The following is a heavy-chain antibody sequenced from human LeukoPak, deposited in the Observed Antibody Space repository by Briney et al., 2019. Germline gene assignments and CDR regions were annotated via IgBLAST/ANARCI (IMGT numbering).Heavy chain of an antibody. CDR2: IYTRGST. CDR3: ARGRYCSADICSGGDAFDI. CDR1: GGSINNYS. V-gene: IGHV4-4*07. Sequence: PSETLSLTCTVSGGSINNYSWSWIRQPAGKGLEWIGRIYTRGSTNYNPSLKSRVTMSVDTSKNQSSMKLSSVTAADTAVYYCARGRYCSADICSGGDAFDIWGQGTMVSVSS. J-gene: IGHJ3*02. D-gene: IGHD2-15*01.